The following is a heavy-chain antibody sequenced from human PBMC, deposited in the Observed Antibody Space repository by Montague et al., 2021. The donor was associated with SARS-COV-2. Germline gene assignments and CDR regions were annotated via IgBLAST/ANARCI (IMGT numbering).Heavy chain of an antibody. CDR2: IFHSGTT. CDR1: GASISSGGYY. J-gene: IGHJ4*02. Sequence: TLSLTCTVSGASISSGGYYWSWIRQHPGKGLEWIGYIFHSGTTYYSPSLKSRVTMSVDTSENQFSLKLASVTAADTAVYYCASFMIQAVPNYWGQGTLVTVSS. V-gene: IGHV4-31*03. D-gene: IGHD3-16*01. CDR3: ASFMIQAVPNY.